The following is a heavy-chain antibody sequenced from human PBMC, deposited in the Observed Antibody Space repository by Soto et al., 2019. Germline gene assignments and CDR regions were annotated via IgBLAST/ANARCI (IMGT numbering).Heavy chain of an antibody. D-gene: IGHD5-18*01. Sequence: SETLSLTCAVYGGSFSGYYWSWIRQPPGKGLEXIGXXNXXGXTXXXPXXXSRVTISVDTAKNQFSLKLSSVTAADTAVYYCARGGYSYGVYAFDIWGQGTIVTVSS. CDR3: ARGGYSYGVYAFDI. J-gene: IGHJ3*02. CDR1: GGSFSGYY. CDR2: XNXXGXT. V-gene: IGHV4-34*01.